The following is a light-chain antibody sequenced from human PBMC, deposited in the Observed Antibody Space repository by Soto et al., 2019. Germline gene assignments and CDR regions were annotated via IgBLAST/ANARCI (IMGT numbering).Light chain of an antibody. Sequence: QSVLTQPPSTSGTPGQRVTISCSGSSSNIGRNTVNWYQQFPGTAPKLLIYSNNLRPSGVPDRFSGSKSGTSASLAISGLQSEDEADYYCAAWDDSLNVVFGGGTKLTVL. CDR3: AAWDDSLNVV. CDR2: SNN. V-gene: IGLV1-44*01. J-gene: IGLJ2*01. CDR1: SSNIGRNT.